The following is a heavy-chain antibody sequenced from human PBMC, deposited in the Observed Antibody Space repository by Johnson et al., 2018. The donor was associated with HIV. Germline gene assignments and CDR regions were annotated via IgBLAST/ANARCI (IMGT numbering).Heavy chain of an antibody. Sequence: QVQLVESGGGLIQPGGSLRLSCAASGFTFSDYYMSWIRQAPGKGLEWVSYISSSDNTIYYADSVKGRFTISRDNAKKSLYLQMNRLRAEDTALFYCAREAYGLSQWAFDIWGQGTMVTVSS. J-gene: IGHJ3*02. CDR1: GFTFSDYY. D-gene: IGHD2-2*01. CDR3: AREAYGLSQWAFDI. CDR2: ISSSDNTI. V-gene: IGHV3-11*01.